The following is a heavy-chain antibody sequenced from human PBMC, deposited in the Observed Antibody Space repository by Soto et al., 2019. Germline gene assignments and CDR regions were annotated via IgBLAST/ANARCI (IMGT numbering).Heavy chain of an antibody. D-gene: IGHD6-19*01. V-gene: IGHV2-5*01. CDR2: IYWNDDE. Sequence: SGPTLVNPTETLTLTCTFSGFSLSTSGVGVAWIRQPPGKALEWLALIYWNDDERYSPSLKSSLTITKDTTKNQVVLKKTNLDPVDTATFYCAHGTYDSGRPPSFAYWGQGTLVTVSS. CDR1: GFSLSTSGVG. CDR3: AHGTYDSGRPPSFAY. J-gene: IGHJ4*02.